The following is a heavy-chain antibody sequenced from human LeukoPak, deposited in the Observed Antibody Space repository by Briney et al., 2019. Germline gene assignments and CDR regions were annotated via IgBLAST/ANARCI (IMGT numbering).Heavy chain of an antibody. V-gene: IGHV3-21*01. CDR3: ARADSSGWYIKRSDAFDI. J-gene: IGHJ3*02. CDR2: ISSSSSYI. CDR1: GFTFSSYS. D-gene: IGHD6-19*01. Sequence: GGSLRLSCAASGFTFSSYSMNWVRQAPGKGLEWVSSISSSSSYIYYADSVKGRFTISRDNDKNSLYLQMNSLRAEDTAVYYCARADSSGWYIKRSDAFDIWGQGTMVTVSS.